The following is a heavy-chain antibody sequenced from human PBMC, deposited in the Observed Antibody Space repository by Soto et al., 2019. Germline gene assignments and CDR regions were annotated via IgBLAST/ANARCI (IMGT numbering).Heavy chain of an antibody. CDR3: ARQLSTYYDFWSGFAGWFDP. J-gene: IGHJ5*02. Sequence: GESLKISCKGSGYRFTSYWIGWVRQMPGKGLEWMGIIYPGDSDTRYSPSFQGQVTISADKSISTAYLQWSSLKASDTAMYYCARQLSTYYDFWSGFAGWFDPWGQGTLVTVSS. CDR1: GYRFTSYW. CDR2: IYPGDSDT. V-gene: IGHV5-51*01. D-gene: IGHD3-3*01.